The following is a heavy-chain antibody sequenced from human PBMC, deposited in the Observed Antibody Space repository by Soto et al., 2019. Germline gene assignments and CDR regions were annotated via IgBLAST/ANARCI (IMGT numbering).Heavy chain of an antibody. D-gene: IGHD4-17*01. CDR1: GGSISSGGYY. CDR2: IYYSGST. V-gene: IGHV4-31*03. J-gene: IGHJ4*02. CDR3: ARRSSPRGLTVTTFDY. Sequence: QVQLQESGPGLVKPSQTLSLTCTVSGGSISSGGYYWSWIRQHPGKGLEWIGYIYYSGSTYYNPFLNSRVTLSVDTSRKHFSRMLSSVTAAVTAVYYCARRSSPRGLTVTTFDYWGQGTLITVSS.